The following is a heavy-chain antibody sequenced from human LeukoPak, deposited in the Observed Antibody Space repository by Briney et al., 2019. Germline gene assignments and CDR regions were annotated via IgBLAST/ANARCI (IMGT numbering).Heavy chain of an antibody. CDR1: GYTFNSYY. D-gene: IGHD6-19*01. CDR3: AIDFFSRSSGWPF. V-gene: IGHV1-46*02. CDR2: INPSGCST. Sequence: ASEKVSRKASGYTFNSYYMHWVRQAPGQRLEWMGIINPSGCSTSYAQKFQGRVTMTRDKSTSTVYMELSSLRSEDTAVYYCAIDFFSRSSGWPFWGQGTLVTVSS. J-gene: IGHJ4*02.